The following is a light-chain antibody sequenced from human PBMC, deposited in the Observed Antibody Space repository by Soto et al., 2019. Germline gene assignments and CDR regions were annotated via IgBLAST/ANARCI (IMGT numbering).Light chain of an antibody. V-gene: IGLV1-44*01. Sequence: QSVLTQPPSASGTPGQRVTISCSGSSANIGSNTVNWYQQLPGTAPKLLIYSNNQRTSGVPDRFSGSKSGTSASLAISGLQYADEADYYCAAWDDSMPGVVFGGGTKLTVL. CDR1: SANIGSNT. CDR2: SNN. CDR3: AAWDDSMPGVV. J-gene: IGLJ2*01.